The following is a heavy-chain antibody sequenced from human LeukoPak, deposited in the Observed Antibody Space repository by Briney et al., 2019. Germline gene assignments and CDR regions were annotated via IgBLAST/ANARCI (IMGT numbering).Heavy chain of an antibody. CDR3: ARSIAAAVWFDP. CDR1: GGSISSSSYY. CDR2: IYYSGST. Sequence: SETLSLTCTVSGGSISSSSYYWGWIRQPPGEGLEWIGSIYYSGSTYYNPSLKSRVTISVDTSKNQFSLKLSSVTAADTAVYYCARSIAAAVWFDPWGQGTLVTVSS. D-gene: IGHD6-13*01. J-gene: IGHJ5*02. V-gene: IGHV4-39*07.